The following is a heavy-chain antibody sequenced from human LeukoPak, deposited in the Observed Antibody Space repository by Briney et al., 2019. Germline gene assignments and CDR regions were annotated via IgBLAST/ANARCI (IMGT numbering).Heavy chain of an antibody. Sequence: QSGGSLRLSCAASGFTFSSYAMSWVRQAPGKGLEWVSAISGSGGSTYYADSVKGRFTISRDNSKNTLYLQMNSLRAEDTAVHYCAKDSHDSSGSYDYWGQGTLVTVSS. V-gene: IGHV3-23*01. CDR2: ISGSGGST. J-gene: IGHJ4*02. CDR1: GFTFSSYA. CDR3: AKDSHDSSGSYDY. D-gene: IGHD3-22*01.